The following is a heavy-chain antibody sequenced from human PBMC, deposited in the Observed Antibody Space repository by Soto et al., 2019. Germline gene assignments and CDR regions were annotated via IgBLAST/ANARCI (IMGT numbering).Heavy chain of an antibody. Sequence: ASVKVSCKASGYTFTSYDINWVRQATGQGLEWMGWMNPNSGNTAYAQKFQGRVTMTRNTSISTAYMELSSLRSEDTAVYYCARERNMYGMDVGGQGTTVTVSS. D-gene: IGHD1-1*01. J-gene: IGHJ6*02. CDR2: MNPNSGNT. CDR3: ARERNMYGMDV. V-gene: IGHV1-8*01. CDR1: GYTFTSYD.